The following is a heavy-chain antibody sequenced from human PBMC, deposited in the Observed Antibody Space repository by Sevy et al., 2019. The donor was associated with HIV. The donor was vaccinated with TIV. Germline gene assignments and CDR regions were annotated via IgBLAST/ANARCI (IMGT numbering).Heavy chain of an antibody. CDR1: GFIFSNYA. CDR3: EKDYYDGSSWYSYYFDH. D-gene: IGHD3-22*01. J-gene: IGHJ4*02. CDR2: ISRSGVRT. V-gene: IGHV3-23*01. Sequence: GGSLRLSCAASGFIFSNYAMNWVRQAPGKGLEWVSSISRSGVRTYYADSVKGRFAISRDNSNNTLYLQVDNLRGEDTAVYYCEKDYYDGSSWYSYYFDHWGQGTLVTVSS.